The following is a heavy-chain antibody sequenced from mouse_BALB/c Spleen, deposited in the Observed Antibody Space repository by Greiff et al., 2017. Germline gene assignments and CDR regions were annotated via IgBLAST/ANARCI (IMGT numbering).Heavy chain of an antibody. Sequence: LVESGGGLVKPGGSLKLSCAASGFTFSSYTMSWVRQTPEKRLEWVATISSGGSYTYYPDSVKGRFTISRDNAKNTLYLQMSSLKSEDTAMYYCTRIYYDYDAGFAYWGQGTLVTVSA. V-gene: IGHV5-6-4*01. CDR1: GFTFSSYT. CDR2: ISSGGSYT. CDR3: TRIYYDYDAGFAY. J-gene: IGHJ3*01. D-gene: IGHD2-4*01.